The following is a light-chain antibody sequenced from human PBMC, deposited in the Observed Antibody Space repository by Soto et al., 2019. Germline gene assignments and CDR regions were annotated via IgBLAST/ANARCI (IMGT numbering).Light chain of an antibody. Sequence: QSVLTQPASVSGSPVQSITISCTGNTADVGDYRSVSWYQQHPGKAPKLMIYEVSNRPSGVSDRFSGAKSGNTAYLTISGLQPEDEADYFCCSFTSISTYVFGSGTRSPS. CDR2: EVS. CDR1: TADVGDYRS. J-gene: IGLJ1*01. V-gene: IGLV2-14*01. CDR3: CSFTSISTYV.